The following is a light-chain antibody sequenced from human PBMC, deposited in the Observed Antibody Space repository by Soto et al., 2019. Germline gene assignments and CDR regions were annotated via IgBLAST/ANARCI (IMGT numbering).Light chain of an antibody. CDR3: TQYVISSYS. Sequence: EIVLTQSPGTLSLSPGERATLSCRASQSVRSSYLAWYQQNPGQAPRLLIYGAPSRATGIPDRFSGSGSGTDFTVTISRLETEDFGVYSCTQYVISSYSFGKGTQLEI. CDR1: QSVRSSY. V-gene: IGKV3-20*01. CDR2: GAP. J-gene: IGKJ2*01.